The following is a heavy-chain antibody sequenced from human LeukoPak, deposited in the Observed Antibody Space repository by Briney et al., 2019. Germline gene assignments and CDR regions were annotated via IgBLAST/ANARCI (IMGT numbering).Heavy chain of an antibody. Sequence: SETLSLACNVSGGSISSGRYYWSWIRLPAGKGLEWIGRIFTSGSTNYNPSLKSRVTISLDTSKNQFSLKLSSVTAADTAVYYCATIAVAGHFDYWGQGTLVTVSS. J-gene: IGHJ4*02. CDR3: ATIAVAGHFDY. CDR1: GGSISSGRYY. V-gene: IGHV4-61*02. CDR2: IFTSGST. D-gene: IGHD6-19*01.